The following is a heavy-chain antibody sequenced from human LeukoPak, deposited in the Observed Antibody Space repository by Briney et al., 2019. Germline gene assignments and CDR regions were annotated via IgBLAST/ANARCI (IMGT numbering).Heavy chain of an antibody. CDR3: ASYDILTGYHLPANYYMDV. Sequence: GGSLRLSCAASGFTFSSYEMNWVRQAPGKGLEWVSYISSSGSTIYYADSVKGRFTISRDNAKNSLYLQMNSLRAEDTAVYYCASYDILTGYHLPANYYMDVWGKGTTVTISS. D-gene: IGHD3-9*01. CDR2: ISSSGSTI. CDR1: GFTFSSYE. V-gene: IGHV3-48*03. J-gene: IGHJ6*03.